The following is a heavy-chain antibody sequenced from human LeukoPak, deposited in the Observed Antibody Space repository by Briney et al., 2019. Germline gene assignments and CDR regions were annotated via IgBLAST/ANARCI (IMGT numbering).Heavy chain of an antibody. J-gene: IGHJ4*02. Sequence: SVKVSCKASGGTFSSYAISWVRQAPGQGLEWMGGIIPIFGTANYAQKFQGRVTITADESTSTAYMELSSLRSEDTAVYYCARGGHLYSSSSGIAYWGQGTLVTVSS. CDR3: ARGGHLYSSSSGIAY. CDR2: IIPIFGTA. D-gene: IGHD6-6*01. CDR1: GGTFSSYA. V-gene: IGHV1-69*13.